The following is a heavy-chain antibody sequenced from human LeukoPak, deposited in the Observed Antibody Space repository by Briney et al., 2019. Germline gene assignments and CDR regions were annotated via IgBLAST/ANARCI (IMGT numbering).Heavy chain of an antibody. Sequence: KAGGSLRLSCAASGFTFSSYEMNWVRQAPGKGLEWVSYISSSGSTIYYADSVKGRFTISRDNAKNSLYLQMNSLRAEDTAVYYCARDLLEIAADSYFDYWGQGTLVTVSS. CDR1: GFTFSSYE. V-gene: IGHV3-48*03. D-gene: IGHD6-13*01. J-gene: IGHJ4*02. CDR2: ISSSGSTI. CDR3: ARDLLEIAADSYFDY.